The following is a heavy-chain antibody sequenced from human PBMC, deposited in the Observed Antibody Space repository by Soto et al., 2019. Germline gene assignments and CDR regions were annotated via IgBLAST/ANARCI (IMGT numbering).Heavy chain of an antibody. CDR3: ARAIGGEDDY. D-gene: IGHD4-17*01. J-gene: IGHJ4*02. V-gene: IGHV3-7*01. CDR2: IKQDGSEK. Sequence: PGGSLRLSCVASGFSFSRYWMNWVRQAPGKGLEWVANIKQDGSEKYYVDSAKGRFTISRDNAKNSLYLQMNSLRAEDTAVYYCARAIGGEDDYWGQGTLVTVSS. CDR1: GFSFSRYW.